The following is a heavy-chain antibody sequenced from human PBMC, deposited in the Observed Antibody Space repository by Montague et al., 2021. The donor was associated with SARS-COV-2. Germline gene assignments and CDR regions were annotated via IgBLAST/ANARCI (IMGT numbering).Heavy chain of an antibody. CDR2: ISYDGSNK. CDR3: ARDSVSAGPYGMDV. CDR1: GFTFSSYA. J-gene: IGHJ6*02. Sequence: SLRLSCAASGFTFSSYAMHWVRQAPGKGLEWVAFISYDGSNKYDADSVTGRINISRDKSKNTLYLQMNSLRAEDTAVYYCARDSVSAGPYGMDVWGQGTTVTVSS. V-gene: IGHV3-30*04. D-gene: IGHD2-21*02.